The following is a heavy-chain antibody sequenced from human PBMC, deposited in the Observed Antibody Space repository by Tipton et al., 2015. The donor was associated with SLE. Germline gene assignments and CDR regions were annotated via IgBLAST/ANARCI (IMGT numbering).Heavy chain of an antibody. CDR3: ARHADIGRMRYGLDV. V-gene: IGHV4-59*08. CDR1: GGSINNYF. J-gene: IGHJ6*02. D-gene: IGHD2-15*01. Sequence: TLSLTCTVSGGSINNYFWSWIRQPPGKGLEWIGYIYYSGTPYYSPSLKSRVTISVDTSKNQFSLRVNSVTAADTAAYYCARHADIGRMRYGLDVWGQGTTVTVSS. CDR2: IYYSGTP.